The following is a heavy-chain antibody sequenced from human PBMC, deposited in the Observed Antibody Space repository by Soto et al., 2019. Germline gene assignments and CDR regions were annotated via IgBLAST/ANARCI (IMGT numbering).Heavy chain of an antibody. Sequence: QVQLVQSGAEVKKPGASVKISCKASGYTFIHYYIHWVRQAPGQGLEWMAIINPNGGSTNYAQKFQGRVTVKSDTSTTTVSMELNSLESDATAVYFCARSLLQGDFWGQGTLVTVSS. J-gene: IGHJ4*02. CDR3: ARSLLQGDF. D-gene: IGHD2-21*01. V-gene: IGHV1-46*01. CDR2: INPNGGST. CDR1: GYTFIHYY.